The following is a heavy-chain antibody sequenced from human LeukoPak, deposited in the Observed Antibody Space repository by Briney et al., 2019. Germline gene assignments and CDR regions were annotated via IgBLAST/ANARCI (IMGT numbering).Heavy chain of an antibody. D-gene: IGHD3-10*01. Sequence: PSETLSLTCAVYGGSFSGYYWSWIRQPPGKGLEWIGEINHSGSTNYNPPLKSRVTISVDTSKNQFSLKLSSVTAADTAVYYCARGARAVYYGSGSYSPKYYYYYYMDVWGKGTTVTISS. CDR3: ARGARAVYYGSGSYSPKYYYYYYMDV. J-gene: IGHJ6*03. V-gene: IGHV4-34*01. CDR1: GGSFSGYY. CDR2: INHSGST.